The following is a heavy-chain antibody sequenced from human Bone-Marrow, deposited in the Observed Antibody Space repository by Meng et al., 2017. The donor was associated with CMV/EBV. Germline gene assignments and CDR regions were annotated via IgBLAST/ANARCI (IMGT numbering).Heavy chain of an antibody. CDR2: IYYSGST. D-gene: IGHD3-22*01. CDR3: ARVADDYYDSSGYYNLRRVYYFDY. J-gene: IGHJ4*02. CDR1: GFRFSAYS. V-gene: IGHV4-59*13. Sequence: GSLRLSCEASGFRFSAYSMHWVRQAPGKGLEWIGYIYYSGSTNYNPSLKSRVTISVDTSKNQFSLKLSSVTAADTAVYYCARVADDYYDSSGYYNLRRVYYFDYWGQGTLVTVSS.